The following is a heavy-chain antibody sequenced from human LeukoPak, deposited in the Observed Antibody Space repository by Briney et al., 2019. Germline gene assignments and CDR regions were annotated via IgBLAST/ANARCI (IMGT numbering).Heavy chain of an antibody. J-gene: IGHJ3*02. CDR3: AIKNRGSSWYGQVGAFDI. D-gene: IGHD6-13*01. V-gene: IGHV3-21*01. CDR1: GLTFSSYS. CDR2: ISSSSSYI. Sequence: PGGSLRLSCAASGLTFSSYSMNWVRQAPGKGLEWVSSISSSSSYIYYADSVNGRFTISRDSAKNSLYLQMNSLRAEDTAVYYCAIKNRGSSWYGQVGAFDIWGQGTMVTVSS.